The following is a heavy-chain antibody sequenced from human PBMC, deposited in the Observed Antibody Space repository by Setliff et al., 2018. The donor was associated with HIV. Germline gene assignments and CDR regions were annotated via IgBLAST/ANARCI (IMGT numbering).Heavy chain of an antibody. Sequence: SETLSLTCTISGVYISNYHWGWIRQPPGRGLEWIGSIHTTGSPKNNPSLQSRVSISIDMAKSFFSLELSSVTAADTAVYYCARLLEGPDYSSDFRYFDWFPDVWGQGTLVTVSS. V-gene: IGHV4-4*08. D-gene: IGHD3-9*01. J-gene: IGHJ4*02. CDR2: IHTTGSP. CDR3: ARLLEGPDYSSDFRYFDWFPDV. CDR1: GVYISNYH.